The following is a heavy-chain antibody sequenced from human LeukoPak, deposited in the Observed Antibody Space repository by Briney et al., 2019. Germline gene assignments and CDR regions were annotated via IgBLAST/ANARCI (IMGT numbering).Heavy chain of an antibody. CDR3: ASTCSMAPYCTSTTCPSWY. Sequence: GGSLRLSCAASGFTFSSYSMNWVRQAPGKGLEWISYISSGSSIHYADSVKGRFTISRDNAKNSLFLHMNSLRAEDTAVYFCASTCSMAPYCTSTTCPSWYWGQGTLVTVSS. CDR2: ISSGSSI. V-gene: IGHV3-48*01. D-gene: IGHD2-2*01. CDR1: GFTFSSYS. J-gene: IGHJ4*02.